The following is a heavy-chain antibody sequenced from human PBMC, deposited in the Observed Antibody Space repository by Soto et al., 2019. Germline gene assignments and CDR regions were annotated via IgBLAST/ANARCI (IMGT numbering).Heavy chain of an antibody. J-gene: IGHJ4*02. CDR2: INHSGIT. V-gene: IGHV4-34*01. D-gene: IGHD1-1*01. Sequence: KTSETLSLTCTVSGGSFSGYFWTWIRQPPGKGLEWLAEINHSGITNYNPSVESRVSMSVDTSKNQSSLRLYSVTAADTAVYYCVRGPYNYNSRYFDYWGQGTLVTVSS. CDR1: GGSFSGYF. CDR3: VRGPYNYNSRYFDY.